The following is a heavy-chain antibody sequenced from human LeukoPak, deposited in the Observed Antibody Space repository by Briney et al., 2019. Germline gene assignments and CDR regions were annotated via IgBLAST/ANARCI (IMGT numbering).Heavy chain of an antibody. V-gene: IGHV1-69*04. CDR1: GYTFTSYG. D-gene: IGHD6-19*01. J-gene: IGHJ4*02. CDR2: IIPILGIA. CDR3: ARDSSGWYLGGNFDY. Sequence: GASVKVSCKASGYTFTSYGISWVRQAPGQGLEWMGRIIPILGIANYAQKFQGRVTITADKSTSTAYMELSSLRSEDTAVYYCARDSSGWYLGGNFDYWGQGTLVTVSS.